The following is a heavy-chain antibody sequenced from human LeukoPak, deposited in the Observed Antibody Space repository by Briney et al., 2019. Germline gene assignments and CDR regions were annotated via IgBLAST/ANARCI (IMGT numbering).Heavy chain of an antibody. CDR3: ARRLALDY. CDR1: GLTFSSYA. V-gene: IGHV3-30-3*01. J-gene: IGHJ4*02. D-gene: IGHD6-25*01. Sequence: PGGSLRLSCAASGLTFSSYAMHWVRQAPGKGLEWVAVISYDGSNKYYADSVKGRFTISRDNSKNTLYLQMNSLRAEDTAVYYCARRLALDYWGQGTLVTVSS. CDR2: ISYDGSNK.